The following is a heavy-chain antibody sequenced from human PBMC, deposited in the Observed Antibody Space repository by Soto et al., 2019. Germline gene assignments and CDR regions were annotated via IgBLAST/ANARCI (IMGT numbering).Heavy chain of an antibody. J-gene: IGHJ4*02. CDR2: AHHSGRT. CDR1: GGSMTSSNW. CDR3: ARSEATGLDY. D-gene: IGHD1-26*01. V-gene: IGHV4-4*02. Sequence: QVQLQESGPGLVKPSGTLSLTCTVSGGSMTSSNWWNWVRQSPGKGLEWIGEAHHSGRTNYNPSLKGRVTISVDKSKNHFSLTLSSVTAADTAVYYCARSEATGLDYWGQGTLVTVSS.